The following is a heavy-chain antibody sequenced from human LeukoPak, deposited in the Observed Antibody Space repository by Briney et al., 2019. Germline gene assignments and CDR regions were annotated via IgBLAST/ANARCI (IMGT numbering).Heavy chain of an antibody. CDR2: ISYDGSNK. D-gene: IGHD4-17*01. CDR1: GFTFSSYG. Sequence: GGSLRLSCAASGFTFSSYGMHWVRQAPGKGLEWVAVISYDGSNKYYADSVKGRFTISRDNSKNTLYLQMNSLRAEDTAVYYCARGGDYESLWFDPWGQGTLVTVSS. CDR3: ARGGDYESLWFDP. J-gene: IGHJ5*02. V-gene: IGHV3-30*03.